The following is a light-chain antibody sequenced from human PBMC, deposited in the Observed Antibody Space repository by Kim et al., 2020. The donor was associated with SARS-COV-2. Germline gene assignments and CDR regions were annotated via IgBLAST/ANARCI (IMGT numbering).Light chain of an antibody. Sequence: QSALTQPASVSGSPGQSITISCSGTSDDIGSYNLVSWFHHHPGKAPKVIIYESSKRPSGVSGRFSASKSGNTASLTISGLLPEDEGDYYCSSYAGSYDTLVWAFGGGTKVTVL. CDR2: ESS. CDR3: SSYAGSYDTLVWA. V-gene: IGLV2-23*01. CDR1: SDDIGSYNL. J-gene: IGLJ3*02.